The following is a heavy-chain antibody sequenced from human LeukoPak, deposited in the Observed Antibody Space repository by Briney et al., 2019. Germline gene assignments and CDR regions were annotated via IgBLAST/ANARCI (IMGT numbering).Heavy chain of an antibody. CDR3: ARGGEYSSSSAKVHYYYYMDV. Sequence: SETLSLTCAVYGGSFSGYYWGWIRQPPGKGLEWIGSNYYSGSTYYNPSLKSRVTISVDTSKNQFSLKLSSVTAADTAVYYCARGGEYSSSSAKVHYYYYMDVWGKGTTVTVSS. CDR1: GGSFSGYY. D-gene: IGHD6-6*01. V-gene: IGHV4-34*01. CDR2: NYYSGST. J-gene: IGHJ6*03.